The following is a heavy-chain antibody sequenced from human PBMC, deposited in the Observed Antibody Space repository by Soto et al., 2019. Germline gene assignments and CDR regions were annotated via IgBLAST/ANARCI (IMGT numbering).Heavy chain of an antibody. V-gene: IGHV4-61*01. CDR2: IYYSGST. D-gene: IGHD3-22*01. CDR1: GGSVSSGSYY. Sequence: SETLSLTCTVSGGSVSSGSYYWSWIRQPPGKGLEWIGYIYYSGSTNYNPSLKSRVTISVDTSKNQFSLKLSSVTAADTAVYYCARATLNYYDSSGYYGYIDYWGQGTLVTVPQ. CDR3: ARATLNYYDSSGYYGYIDY. J-gene: IGHJ4*02.